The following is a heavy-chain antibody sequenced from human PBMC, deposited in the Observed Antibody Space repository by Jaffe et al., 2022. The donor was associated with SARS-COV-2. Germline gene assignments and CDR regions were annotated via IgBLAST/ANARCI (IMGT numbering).Heavy chain of an antibody. V-gene: IGHV3-30*18. J-gene: IGHJ1*01. D-gene: IGHD6-19*01. Sequence: QVQLVESGGGVVQPGRSLRLSCAASGFTFSSYGMHWVRQAPGKGLEWVAVISYDGSNKYYADSVKGRFTISRDNSKNTLYLQMNSLRAEDTAVYYCAKDRKQWLVRRAEYFQHWGQGTLVTVSS. CDR1: GFTFSSYG. CDR3: AKDRKQWLVRRAEYFQH. CDR2: ISYDGSNK.